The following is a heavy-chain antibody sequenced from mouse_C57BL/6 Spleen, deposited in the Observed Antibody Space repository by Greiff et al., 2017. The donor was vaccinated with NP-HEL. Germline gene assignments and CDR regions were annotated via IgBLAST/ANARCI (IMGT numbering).Heavy chain of an antibody. CDR2: ISDGGSYT. CDR3: ARDDWGGNYFDY. V-gene: IGHV5-4*01. J-gene: IGHJ2*01. Sequence: EVMLVESGGGLVKPGGSLKLSCAASGFTFSSYAMSWVRQTPEKRLEWVATISDGGSYTYYPDNVKGRFTISRDNAKNNLYLQMSHLKSEDTAMYYCARDDWGGNYFDYWGQGTTLTVSS. CDR1: GFTFSSYA. D-gene: IGHD4-1*01.